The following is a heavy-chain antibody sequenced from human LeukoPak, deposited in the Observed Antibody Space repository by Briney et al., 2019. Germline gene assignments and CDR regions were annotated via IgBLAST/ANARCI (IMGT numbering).Heavy chain of an antibody. CDR1: GFTFSSYA. J-gene: IGHJ6*02. D-gene: IGHD3-10*01. CDR3: AKDNYYGSGSYFYYYYYGMDV. Sequence: PGGSLRLSCAASGFTFSSYAMSWVRQAPGKGLEWVSAISGSGGGTYYAGSVKGRFTISRDNSKNTLYLQMNSLRAEDTAVYYCAKDNYYGSGSYFYYYYYGMDVWGQGTTVTVSS. V-gene: IGHV3-23*01. CDR2: ISGSGGGT.